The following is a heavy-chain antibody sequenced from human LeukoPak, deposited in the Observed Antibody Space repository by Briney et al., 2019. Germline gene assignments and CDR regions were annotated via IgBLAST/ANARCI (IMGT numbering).Heavy chain of an antibody. CDR1: GGSFSGYY. CDR2: INHSGST. D-gene: IGHD3-10*01. V-gene: IGHV4-34*01. Sequence: SETLSLTCAVYGGSFSGYYWSWIRQPPGKGLEWIGEINHSGSTNHSPSLRSRVTISVDTSKNQFSLKLSSVTAADTAVYYCARDRVVRGVIPNYYYYYGMDVWGQGTTVTVSS. CDR3: ARDRVVRGVIPNYYYYYGMDV. J-gene: IGHJ6*02.